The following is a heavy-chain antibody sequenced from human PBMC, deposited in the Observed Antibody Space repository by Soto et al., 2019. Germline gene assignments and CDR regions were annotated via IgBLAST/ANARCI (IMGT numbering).Heavy chain of an antibody. CDR3: ARGPPYYDFWSGYPSYYYYYGMDV. CDR1: GGSISSGGYY. J-gene: IGHJ6*02. CDR2: IYYSGST. D-gene: IGHD3-3*01. Sequence: PSETLSLTCTVSGGSISSGGYYWSWIRQHPGKGLEWIGYIYYSGSTYYNPSLKSRVTISVDTSKNQFSLKLSSVTAADTAVYCCARGPPYYDFWSGYPSYYYYYGMDVWGQGTTVTVS. V-gene: IGHV4-31*03.